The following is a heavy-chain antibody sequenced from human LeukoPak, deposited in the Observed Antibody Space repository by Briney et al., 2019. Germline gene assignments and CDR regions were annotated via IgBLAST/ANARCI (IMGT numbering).Heavy chain of an antibody. J-gene: IGHJ4*02. Sequence: ASVKISCKASGYTFTSYGISWVRQAPGQGLEWMGWISAYNGNTNYAQKLQGRVTMTTDTSTSTAYMELRSLRSDDTAAYYCARGYMVRGCFDYWGQGTLVTVSS. CDR3: ARGYMVRGCFDY. V-gene: IGHV1-18*01. CDR1: GYTFTSYG. CDR2: ISAYNGNT. D-gene: IGHD3-10*01.